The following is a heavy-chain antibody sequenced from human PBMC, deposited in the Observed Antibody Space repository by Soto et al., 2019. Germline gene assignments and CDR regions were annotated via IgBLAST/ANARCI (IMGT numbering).Heavy chain of an antibody. CDR3: ARRWTTGEIDY. J-gene: IGHJ4*02. CDR2: ISAYTGNT. D-gene: IGHD4-17*01. CDR1: GYIFNSFG. Sequence: QVQLVQSGGEVKKPGASVKVSCKASGYIFNSFGISWVRQAPGQGLEWMGWISAYTGNTKYAQHFQGRVTMTTDTPTSTAYMELRSLRSDDTAVYYCARRWTTGEIDYWGQGTLFTVSS. V-gene: IGHV1-18*01.